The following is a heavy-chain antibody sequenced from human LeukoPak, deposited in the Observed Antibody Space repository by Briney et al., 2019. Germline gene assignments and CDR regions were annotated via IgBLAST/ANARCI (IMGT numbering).Heavy chain of an antibody. Sequence: SETLSLTCTVSGGSISSYYWSWIRQPAGKGLEWIGRIYTSGSTNYNPSLKSRVTMSVDTSKNQSSLKLSSVTAADTAVYYCARTGSTVTMLYPFDHWGQGTLVTVSS. CDR2: IYTSGST. J-gene: IGHJ4*02. D-gene: IGHD4-17*01. CDR3: ARTGSTVTMLYPFDH. V-gene: IGHV4-4*07. CDR1: GGSISSYY.